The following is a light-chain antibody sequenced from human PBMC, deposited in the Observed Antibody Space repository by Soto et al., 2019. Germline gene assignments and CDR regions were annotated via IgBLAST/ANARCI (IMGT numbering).Light chain of an antibody. CDR3: NSYTSSSTFV. CDR2: EVT. J-gene: IGLJ1*01. Sequence: QSVLTQPASVSGSPGQSITISCTGTSSDVGGYKYVSWYQHHPGKAPKLMIYEVTNRPSGVSNRFSGSKSGNTASLTISGLPAEDEADYYCNSYTSSSTFVFGTGTKLTVL. V-gene: IGLV2-14*01. CDR1: SSDVGGYKY.